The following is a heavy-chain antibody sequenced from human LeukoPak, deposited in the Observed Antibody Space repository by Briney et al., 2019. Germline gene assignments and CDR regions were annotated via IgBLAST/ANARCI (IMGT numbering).Heavy chain of an antibody. Sequence: ASVKVSCKASGYTFTSYAMHWVRQAPGQRLEWMGWINAGNGNTKYPQKFQGRVTITRDTSASTAYMELSSLRSEDTAVYYCARDHLGTAMVTGYWGQGTLVTVSS. CDR2: INAGNGNT. J-gene: IGHJ4*02. V-gene: IGHV1-3*01. CDR1: GYTFTSYA. D-gene: IGHD5-18*01. CDR3: ARDHLGTAMVTGY.